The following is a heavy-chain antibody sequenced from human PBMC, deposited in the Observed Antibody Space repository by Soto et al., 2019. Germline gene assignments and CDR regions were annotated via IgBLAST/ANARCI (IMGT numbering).Heavy chain of an antibody. CDR2: IITILGIA. CDR3: ARPHGDYPDAFDI. V-gene: IGHV1-69*02. J-gene: IGHJ3*02. D-gene: IGHD4-17*01. CDR1: GGTFSSYT. Sequence: QVQLVQSGAEVKKPGSSVKVSCKASGGTFSSYTISWVRQAPGQGLEWMGRIITILGIANYAQKFQGRVTITADKSTSTAYMELSSLRSEDTAVYYCARPHGDYPDAFDIWGQGTMVTVSS.